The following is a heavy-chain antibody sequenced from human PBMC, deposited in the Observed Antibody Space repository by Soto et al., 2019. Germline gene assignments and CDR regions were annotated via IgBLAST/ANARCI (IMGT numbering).Heavy chain of an antibody. V-gene: IGHV4-31*03. J-gene: IGHJ6*02. CDR3: ARDGGLSGSYYAGHYYYYGMDV. CDR2: IYYSGST. D-gene: IGHD1-26*01. Sequence: SETLSLTCTVSGGSISSGGYYWSWIRQHPGKGLEWIGYIYYSGSTYYNPSLKSRVTISVDTSKNQFSLKLSSVTAADTAVYYCARDGGLSGSYYAGHYYYYGMDVWGQGTTVTVSS. CDR1: GGSISSGGYY.